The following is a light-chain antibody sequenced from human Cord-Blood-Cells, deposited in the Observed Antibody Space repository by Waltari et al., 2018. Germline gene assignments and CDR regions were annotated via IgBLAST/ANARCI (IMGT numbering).Light chain of an antibody. Sequence: DIQMTQSPSSLSASVGDRVTITCRASQSISSYLNWYQQKPGKAPKLLIYAASSLQSGVPERFSGSGSGTDFTLTISSLQPEDFATYYCQQSYSTPPTFGQGTKVEIK. CDR2: AAS. J-gene: IGKJ1*01. CDR1: QSISSY. V-gene: IGKV1-39*01. CDR3: QQSYSTPPT.